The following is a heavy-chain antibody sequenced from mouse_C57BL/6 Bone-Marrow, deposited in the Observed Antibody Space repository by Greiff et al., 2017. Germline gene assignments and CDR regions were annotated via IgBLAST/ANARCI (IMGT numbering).Heavy chain of an antibody. D-gene: IGHD3-1*01. CDR3: ALYCGTYGYFDV. V-gene: IGHV1-81*01. CDR2: IYPRSGNT. CDR1: GYTFTSYG. J-gene: IGHJ1*03. Sequence: QVQLQQSGAELARPGASVKLSCKASGYTFTSYGISWVKQRTGQGLEWIGEIYPRSGNTYYNEKFKGKATLTADKSSSTAYMELRSLTSEDSAVYFCALYCGTYGYFDVWGTGTTVTVSS.